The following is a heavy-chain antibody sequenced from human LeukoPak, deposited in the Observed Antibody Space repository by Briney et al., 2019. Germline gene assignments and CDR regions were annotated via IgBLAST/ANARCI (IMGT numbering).Heavy chain of an antibody. CDR2: IDPSDSYT. Sequence: GESLKISCQTSGYSFTNYWITWVRQMPGKVLEWMGRIDPSDSYTNYSPSFQGHVSFSADKSINTAYVQWSSLKASDTAMYYCARHRRGALSYYYYGLDVWGHGTTVAVSS. V-gene: IGHV5-10-1*01. D-gene: IGHD2/OR15-2a*01. CDR3: ARHRRGALSYYYYGLDV. CDR1: GYSFTNYW. J-gene: IGHJ6*02.